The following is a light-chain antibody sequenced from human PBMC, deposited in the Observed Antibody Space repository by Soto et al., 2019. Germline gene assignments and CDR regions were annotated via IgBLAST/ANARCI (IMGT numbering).Light chain of an antibody. Sequence: DIQMTQSPASLSASVGDRVTITCRASQSITSYLNWYQQKPGKATKLLIYAASSLQSGVPSRFSGSGSGTDFTLTISSPQPEDFATYYCQQSYNTPRTFGQGTKVEIK. CDR2: AAS. V-gene: IGKV1-39*01. J-gene: IGKJ1*01. CDR3: QQSYNTPRT. CDR1: QSITSY.